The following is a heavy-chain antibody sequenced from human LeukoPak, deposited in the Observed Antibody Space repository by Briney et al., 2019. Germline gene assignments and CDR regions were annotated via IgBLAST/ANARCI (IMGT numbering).Heavy chain of an antibody. V-gene: IGHV4-34*01. D-gene: IGHD3-9*01. CDR1: GGSISSYY. J-gene: IGHJ6*03. Sequence: SETLSLTCTVAGGSISSYYWSWIRQPPGKGLEWIGEINHSGSTNYNPTLKSRVTISVDTSKNQFSLKLSSVTAADTAVYYCARAKSYFDRIYYYYYYMDVWGKGTTVTVSS. CDR2: INHSGST. CDR3: ARAKSYFDRIYYYYYYMDV.